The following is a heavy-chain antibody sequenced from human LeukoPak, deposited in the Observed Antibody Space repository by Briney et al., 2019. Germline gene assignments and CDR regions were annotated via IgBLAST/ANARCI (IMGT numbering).Heavy chain of an antibody. V-gene: IGHV4-4*07. CDR2: IHRGGST. J-gene: IGHJ4*02. D-gene: IGHD6-19*01. Sequence: SETLSLTCTVSGGSISNYQWTWIRQPAGKGLEWIGQIHRGGSTNYNPPLKSRVRMSIDTTEDQVSLTITSVTAADTAFYYCARRDISTGRSFDYWGQGTLVTVSS. CDR1: GGSISNYQ. CDR3: ARRDISTGRSFDY.